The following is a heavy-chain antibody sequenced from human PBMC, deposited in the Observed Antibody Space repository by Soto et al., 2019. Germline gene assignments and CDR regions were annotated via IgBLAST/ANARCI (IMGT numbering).Heavy chain of an antibody. CDR1: GFTFSSYW. CDR2: IKQDGSEK. J-gene: IGHJ6*02. Sequence: GGSLRLSCAASGFTFSSYWMSWVRQAPGKGLEWVANIKQDGSEKYYVDSVKGRFTISRDNAKNSLYLQMNSLRAEDTAVYYCAREGIDSSPRWGYGMDVGGQGTTVTVP. CDR3: AREGIDSSPRWGYGMDV. D-gene: IGHD6-13*01. V-gene: IGHV3-7*03.